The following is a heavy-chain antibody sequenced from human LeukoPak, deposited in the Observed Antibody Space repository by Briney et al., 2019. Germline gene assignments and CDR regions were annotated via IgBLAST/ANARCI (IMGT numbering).Heavy chain of an antibody. Sequence: GESLKISCKGSGYSFTSYWIGWVRQMPGKGLEWMGIIYPGDSDTRYSPSFQGQVTISADKSISTAYLQWSSPKASDTAMYYCARSMYTYYYDSSGDYYMDVWGKGTTVTVSS. CDR2: IYPGDSDT. CDR1: GYSFTSYW. J-gene: IGHJ6*03. CDR3: ARSMYTYYYDSSGDYYMDV. V-gene: IGHV5-51*03. D-gene: IGHD3-22*01.